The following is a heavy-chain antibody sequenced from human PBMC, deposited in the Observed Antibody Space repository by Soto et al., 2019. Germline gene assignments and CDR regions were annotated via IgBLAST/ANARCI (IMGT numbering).Heavy chain of an antibody. CDR2: INHSGST. Sequence: SETLSLTCAVYGGSFSGYYWSWIRQPPGKGLEWIGEINHSGSTNYNPSLKSRVTISVDTSKNQFSLKLSSVTAADTAVYYCASGVPYYYDSSGGYYFDYWGQGTLVTVSS. V-gene: IGHV4-34*01. CDR3: ASGVPYYYDSSGGYYFDY. J-gene: IGHJ4*02. CDR1: GGSFSGYY. D-gene: IGHD3-22*01.